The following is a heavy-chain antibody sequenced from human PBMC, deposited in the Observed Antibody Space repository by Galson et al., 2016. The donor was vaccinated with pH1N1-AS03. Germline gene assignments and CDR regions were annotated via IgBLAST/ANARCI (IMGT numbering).Heavy chain of an antibody. Sequence: SLRLSCAGSGFIFSTYSMIWVRQAPGKGLEWVSSIGRESSPIVYADSVKGRFTTSRDNAKNSLYLQMNSLRVEDTAVYYCAKRGGLPSEGMTYFDSWGQGTLVPVSS. D-gene: IGHD2-2*01. J-gene: IGHJ4*02. CDR3: AKRGGLPSEGMTYFDS. CDR1: GFIFSTYS. V-gene: IGHV3-21*04. CDR2: IGRESSPI.